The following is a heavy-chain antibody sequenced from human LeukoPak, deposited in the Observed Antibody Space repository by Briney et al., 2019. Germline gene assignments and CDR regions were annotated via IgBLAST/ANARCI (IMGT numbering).Heavy chain of an antibody. Sequence: GGSLRLSCAASGFTFSSYEMNWVRQAPGKGLEWVSYISPSGSTVSYADSVKGRFTISRDNAKKYLYLQMNSLRAEDTAVYYCARFYYDSSGYYPLPFDYWGQGSLVTVSS. D-gene: IGHD3-22*01. CDR2: ISPSGSTV. J-gene: IGHJ4*02. V-gene: IGHV3-48*03. CDR1: GFTFSSYE. CDR3: ARFYYDSSGYYPLPFDY.